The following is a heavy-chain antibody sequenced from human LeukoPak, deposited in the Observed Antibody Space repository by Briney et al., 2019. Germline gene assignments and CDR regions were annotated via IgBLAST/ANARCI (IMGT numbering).Heavy chain of an antibody. CDR3: AGVPAAYSYDTRCYDS. J-gene: IGHJ4*02. V-gene: IGHV4-59*01. Sequence: PSETLSLTCTVSGGSISSYYWSWIRQPPGKGLEWIGYIYYSGSTNYNPSLKSRVTISVDTSKNQFSLKLSSVTAADTAVYYCAGVPAAYSYDTRCYDSWGQGTLVTVSS. D-gene: IGHD3-22*01. CDR1: GGSISSYY. CDR2: IYYSGST.